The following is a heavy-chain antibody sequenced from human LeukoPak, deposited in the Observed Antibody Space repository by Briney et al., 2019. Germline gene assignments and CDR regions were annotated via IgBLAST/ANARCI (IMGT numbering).Heavy chain of an antibody. CDR1: GGSISSYY. V-gene: IGHV4-59*01. Sequence: PSETLSLTCTVSGGSISSYYWSWIRQPPGKGLEWIGYIYYSGSTNYNPSLKSRATISVDTSKNQFSLKLSSVTAADTAVYYCATSLRGASDFWGQGTLVTVSS. CDR3: ATSLRGASDF. J-gene: IGHJ4*02. CDR2: IYYSGST. D-gene: IGHD3-10*01.